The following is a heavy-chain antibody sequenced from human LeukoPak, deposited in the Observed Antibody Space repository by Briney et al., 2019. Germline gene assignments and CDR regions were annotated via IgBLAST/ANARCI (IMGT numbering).Heavy chain of an antibody. CDR2: ISGSGSIT. V-gene: IGHV3-23*01. J-gene: IGHJ4*02. CDR1: GFTFSSCA. CDR3: TLTTFGVVYYFDY. D-gene: IGHD1/OR15-1a*01. Sequence: GGSLTLSCAACGFTFSSCAMRWLRQAPGKGLEWVSGISGSGSITYYADAVKGRFTISRDNSKSTLYLQLNSLRLEDTAVYYCTLTTFGVVYYFDYWGQGTLVTVSA.